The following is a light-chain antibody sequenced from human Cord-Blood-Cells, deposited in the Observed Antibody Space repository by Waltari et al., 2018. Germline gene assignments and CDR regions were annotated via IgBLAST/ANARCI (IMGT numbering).Light chain of an antibody. CDR1: SSDVGGYNY. CDR2: DVS. CDR3: CSYAGSYV. Sequence: QSALTQPRSVSGSPGQSFTIYCTGTSSDVGGYNYVSWYQRRPGKAPNLMIYDVSKRPSGVPDRFSGSKSGDTASLTISGLQAEDEADYYCCSYAGSYVFGTGTKVTVL. J-gene: IGLJ1*01. V-gene: IGLV2-11*01.